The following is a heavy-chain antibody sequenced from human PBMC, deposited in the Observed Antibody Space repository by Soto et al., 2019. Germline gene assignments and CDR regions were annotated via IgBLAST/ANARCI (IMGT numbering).Heavy chain of an antibody. Sequence: SETLSLTCTVSGGSISSSSYYWGWIRQPPGKGLEWIGSIYYSGSTYYNPSLKSRVTISVDTSKNQFSLKLSSVTAADTAVYYCARAARTYYDILTGHYGMDVWGQGTTVTVSS. CDR1: GGSISSSSYY. CDR3: ARAARTYYDILTGHYGMDV. D-gene: IGHD3-9*01. J-gene: IGHJ6*02. V-gene: IGHV4-39*01. CDR2: IYYSGST.